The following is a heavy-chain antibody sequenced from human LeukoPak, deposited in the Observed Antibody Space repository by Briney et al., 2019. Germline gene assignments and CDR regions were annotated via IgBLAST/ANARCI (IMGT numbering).Heavy chain of an antibody. D-gene: IGHD4-17*01. Sequence: SETLSLTCAVSGGSISSSNWWSWVRQPPGKGLEWIGEIYHSGSTNYNPSLKSRVTISVDKSKNQLSLKLSSVTAADTAVYYCARDRPSNDYGDNDAFDIWGQGTMVTVSS. CDR2: IYHSGST. V-gene: IGHV4-4*02. CDR1: GGSISSSNW. CDR3: ARDRPSNDYGDNDAFDI. J-gene: IGHJ3*02.